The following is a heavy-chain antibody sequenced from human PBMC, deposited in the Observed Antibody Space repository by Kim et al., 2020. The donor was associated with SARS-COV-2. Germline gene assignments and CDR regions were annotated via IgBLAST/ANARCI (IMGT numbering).Heavy chain of an antibody. Sequence: GGSLRLSCAASGFTFRNYWMTWVRQAPGKGLEWVANLKHDGSEKYYVDSVKGRFTISRDNAKNSLYLQMNSLRAEDTAVYYCARHCDRAFDYWGQGTLVTVSS. CDR3: ARHCDRAFDY. J-gene: IGHJ4*02. V-gene: IGHV3-7*03. CDR1: GFTFRNYW. CDR2: LKHDGSEK. D-gene: IGHD2-21*02.